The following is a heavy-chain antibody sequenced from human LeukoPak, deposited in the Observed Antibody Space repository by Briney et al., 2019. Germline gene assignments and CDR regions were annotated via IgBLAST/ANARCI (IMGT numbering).Heavy chain of an antibody. CDR3: AGFFYDNSGDAFDI. J-gene: IGHJ3*02. D-gene: IGHD3-22*01. Sequence: ASVKVSCKASGGSFTFTSHAISWVRQAPGQGLEWMGGLIPIYGSANYAQKFQGRVTITSDESTRTVYMELSSLRPEDSAVYYCAGFFYDNSGDAFDIWGQGTMVTVSS. V-gene: IGHV1-69*13. CDR2: LIPIYGSA. CDR1: GGSFTFTSHA.